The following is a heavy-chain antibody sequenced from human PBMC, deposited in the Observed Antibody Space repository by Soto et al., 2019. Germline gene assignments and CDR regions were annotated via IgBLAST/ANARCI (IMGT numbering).Heavy chain of an antibody. D-gene: IGHD6-19*01. CDR2: ISYDGSNK. CDR1: GFTLSRKG. Sequence: GWSLRLSCAASGFTLSRKGMHWVRQAPGKGLEWVAVISYDGSNKYYGDSVKGRFTISRDNSKNTVYLQMNSLRAEDTAVYYCAKDALTVAGPQRGSLDVWGQGTTVTVS. V-gene: IGHV3-30*18. CDR3: AKDALTVAGPQRGSLDV. J-gene: IGHJ6*02.